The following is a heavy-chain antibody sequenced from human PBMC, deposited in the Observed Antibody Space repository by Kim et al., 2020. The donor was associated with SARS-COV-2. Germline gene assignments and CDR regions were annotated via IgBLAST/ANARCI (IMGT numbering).Heavy chain of an antibody. V-gene: IGHV3-33*01. D-gene: IGHD3-16*01. J-gene: IGHJ4*02. CDR3: AGWGWGY. CDR2: DGSNK. Sequence: DGSNKYYADAVKGRFTISRDNSKNTLYLQMNSLRAEDTAVYYCAGWGWGYWGQGTLVTVSS.